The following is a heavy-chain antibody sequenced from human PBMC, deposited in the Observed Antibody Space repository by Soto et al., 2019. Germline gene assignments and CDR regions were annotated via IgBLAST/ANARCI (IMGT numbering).Heavy chain of an antibody. V-gene: IGHV4-31*03. D-gene: IGHD5-12*01. CDR3: ATTGGYGTPGDY. J-gene: IGHJ4*02. CDR2: ISYTGST. Sequence: QVHLQESGPGLVKPSQTLSLNCTVSGGSVSSGDYYWTWIRQHPGKGLEWIGYISYTGSTYYSPSPERRVSLSVDTSRTPFSLRLNSVTAADTAVYYCATTGGYGTPGDYWGQGTLVTVSS. CDR1: GGSVSSGDYY.